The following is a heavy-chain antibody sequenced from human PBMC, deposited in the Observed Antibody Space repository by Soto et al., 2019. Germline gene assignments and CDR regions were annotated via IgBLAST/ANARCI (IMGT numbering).Heavy chain of an antibody. V-gene: IGHV1-46*01. J-gene: IGHJ4*02. Sequence: ASVKVSCKASGYTFTSYYMHWVRQAPGQGLEWMGIINPSGGSTSYAQKFQGRVTMTRDTSTSTVYMELSSLRSEDTAVYYCARDLLITYYYDSSGYGLFDYWGQGTLVTVSS. CDR3: ARDLLITYYYDSSGYGLFDY. CDR1: GYTFTSYY. D-gene: IGHD3-22*01. CDR2: INPSGGST.